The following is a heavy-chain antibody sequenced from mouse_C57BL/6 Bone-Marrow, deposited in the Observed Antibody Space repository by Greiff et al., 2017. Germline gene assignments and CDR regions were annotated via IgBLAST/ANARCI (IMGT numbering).Heavy chain of an antibody. CDR1: GYTFTDYN. D-gene: IGHD2-1*01. J-gene: IGHJ4*01. V-gene: IGHV1-18*01. CDR3: ARRIYYGNYVMDY. CDR2: INPNNGGT. Sequence: VQLQQSGPELVKPGASVKIPCKASGYTFTDYNMDWVKQSHGKSLEWIGDINPNNGGTIYNQKFTGKATLTVDKSSSTAYMELRSLTSEDTAVYYCARRIYYGNYVMDYWGQGTSFTVSS.